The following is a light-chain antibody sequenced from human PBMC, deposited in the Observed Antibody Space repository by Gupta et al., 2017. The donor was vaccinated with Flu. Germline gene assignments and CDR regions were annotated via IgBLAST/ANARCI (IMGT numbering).Light chain of an antibody. V-gene: IGKV2-30*01. J-gene: IGKJ2*02. CDR3: MRGTHPWT. CDR2: EVS. Sequence: DVVMTQSPLLLPVTLGQPASISCRSSQSLVYTDGNTYLNWFQQRPGQSPRRLIYEVSNRDSGVPDRFSGSGSGSGTDFTLNISRVEAEDVGLYYCMRGTHPWTFGQGTKLEIK. CDR1: QSLVYTDGNTY.